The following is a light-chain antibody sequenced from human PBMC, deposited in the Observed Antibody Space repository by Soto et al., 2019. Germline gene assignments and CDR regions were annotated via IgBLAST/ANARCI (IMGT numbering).Light chain of an antibody. CDR2: GAS. CDR1: QSDSSSY. CDR3: QQYGSSPPDIT. Sequence: EIVLTQSPGTLSLSPGEGATLSCRASQSDSSSYLAWYEQKPGQAPRLLIYGASSRATGIPDRFSGSGSGTDFTLTISRLEPEDFAVYYCQQYGSSPPDITFGQGTRLEIK. V-gene: IGKV3-20*01. J-gene: IGKJ5*01.